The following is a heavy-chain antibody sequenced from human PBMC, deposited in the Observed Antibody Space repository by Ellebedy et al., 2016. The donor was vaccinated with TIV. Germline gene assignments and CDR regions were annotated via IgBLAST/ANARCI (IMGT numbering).Heavy chain of an antibody. CDR2: IYPGDSDT. Sequence: GESLKISCKGSGYSFTSYWIGWVRQMPGKGLEWMGIIYPGDSDTRYSPSFQGQVTISADKSISTAYLQWSSLKASDTAMYYCARLGYYGSGSYYPDAHWGQGTLVTVSS. V-gene: IGHV5-51*01. D-gene: IGHD3-10*01. CDR3: ARLGYYGSGSYYPDAH. J-gene: IGHJ4*02. CDR1: GYSFTSYW.